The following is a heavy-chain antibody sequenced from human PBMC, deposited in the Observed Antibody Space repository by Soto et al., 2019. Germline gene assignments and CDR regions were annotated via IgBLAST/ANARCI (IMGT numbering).Heavy chain of an antibody. CDR1: GLSFNDYA. Sequence: GGSLRLSCPASGLSFNDYAMHWVRQAAGKGLKYVSSISSNGVSTYYADSVKGRFTISRDNSKNTLYLQMNSLRVEDTAVYYCVKDRFVNYWGQGALVTVSS. CDR3: VKDRFVNY. V-gene: IGHV3-64D*06. J-gene: IGHJ4*02. CDR2: ISSNGVST. D-gene: IGHD3-3*01.